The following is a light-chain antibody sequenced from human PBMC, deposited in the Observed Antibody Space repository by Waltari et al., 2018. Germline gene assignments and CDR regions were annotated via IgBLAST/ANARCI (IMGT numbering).Light chain of an antibody. J-gene: IGKJ4*01. Sequence: EIVLTQSPGTLSLSPGARATLSCRASQSVSSSSLAWYQQTPGPAPRLLVFGSSIRATGIADRFSVSGSGTDFTLTINRLELEDFAVYYCQQYGDSSPSVTFGGGTNMLIK. CDR1: QSVSSSS. CDR2: GSS. CDR3: QQYGDSSPSVT. V-gene: IGKV3-20*01.